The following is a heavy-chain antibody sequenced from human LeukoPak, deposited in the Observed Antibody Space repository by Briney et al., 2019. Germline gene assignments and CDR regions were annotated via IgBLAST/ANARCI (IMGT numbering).Heavy chain of an antibody. V-gene: IGHV3-13*01. J-gene: IGHJ4*02. D-gene: IGHD2-8*02. CDR2: IGTASDT. CDR1: GFTFSTYE. CDR3: AREATDCTGGVCSFDY. Sequence: SGGSLRLSCAASGFTFSTYEMHWVRQTTGKGLEWISAIGTASDTFYSGSVEGRFTISRENAKNSFYLQMNSLRAGDTAVYYCAREATDCTGGVCSFDYWGQGALVTVPS.